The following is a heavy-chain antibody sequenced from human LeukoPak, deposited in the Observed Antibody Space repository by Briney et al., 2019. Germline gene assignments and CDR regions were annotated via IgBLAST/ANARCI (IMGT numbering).Heavy chain of an antibody. CDR2: INPSGGST. Sequence: ASVKVSCKASGGTFSSYAIGWVRQAPGQGLEWMGIINPSGGSTSYAQKFQGRVTMTRDMSTSTVYMELSSLRSEDTAVYYCARAPSGSYKKTFDYWGQGTLVTVSS. CDR1: GGTFSSYA. J-gene: IGHJ4*02. D-gene: IGHD3-10*01. CDR3: ARAPSGSYKKTFDY. V-gene: IGHV1-46*01.